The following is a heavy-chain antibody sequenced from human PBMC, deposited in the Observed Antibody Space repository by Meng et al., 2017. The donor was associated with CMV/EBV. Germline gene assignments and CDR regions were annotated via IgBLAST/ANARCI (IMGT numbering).Heavy chain of an antibody. V-gene: IGHV3-30-3*01. Sequence: GGSLRLSCAASGFTFSSYAMHWVRQAPGKGLEWVAVISYDGSNKYYADSVKGRFTISRDNSKNTLYLQMNSLRAEDTAVYYCARDTLSTVTTVPHYGMDVWGQGTTVTVSS. CDR1: GFTFSSYA. J-gene: IGHJ6*02. CDR2: ISYDGSNK. CDR3: ARDTLSTVTTVPHYGMDV. D-gene: IGHD4-11*01.